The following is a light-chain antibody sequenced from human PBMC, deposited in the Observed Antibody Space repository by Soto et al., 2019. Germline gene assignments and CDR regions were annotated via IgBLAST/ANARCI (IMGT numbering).Light chain of an antibody. V-gene: IGKV1-5*03. J-gene: IGKJ1*01. CDR2: KAS. CDR1: QSIGNW. CDR3: QQYKSFSWT. Sequence: DIQMTQSPSTLSASVGDRVTITCRASQSIGNWLAWYQQKPGKAPNLLIYKASSLESGVPSRFSGSGSGTEFTLTISSLQPDDFATFYCQQYKSFSWTFGQGTKVDIK.